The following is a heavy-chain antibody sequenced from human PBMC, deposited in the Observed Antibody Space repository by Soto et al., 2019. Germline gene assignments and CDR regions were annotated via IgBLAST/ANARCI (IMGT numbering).Heavy chain of an antibody. Sequence: EVQLVESGGGLVQPGGSLRLSCAASGFTFSSYSMNWVRQAPGKGLEWVSYISSSSSTIYYADSVKGRFTISRDNAKNSLYLQMNSLRAEDTAVYYCARTHCSSTSCYGGYYAMDVWGQGTTVTVSS. J-gene: IGHJ6*02. V-gene: IGHV3-48*01. CDR1: GFTFSSYS. CDR3: ARTHCSSTSCYGGYYAMDV. D-gene: IGHD2-2*01. CDR2: ISSSSSTI.